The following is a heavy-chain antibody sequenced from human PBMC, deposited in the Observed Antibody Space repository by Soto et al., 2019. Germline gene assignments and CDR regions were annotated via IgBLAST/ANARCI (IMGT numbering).Heavy chain of an antibody. CDR2: IKQDGSQT. J-gene: IGHJ4*02. D-gene: IGHD5-12*01. Sequence: GGSLRLSCAASGFTFSNYWMSWVRQAPGKGLEWVANIKQDGSQTFYMDSVKGRFTISRDNAKNSLYLQMRSLRDEDTAVFYCARGSDGYNYWGNFFDYWGQGTLVTVSS. V-gene: IGHV3-7*03. CDR3: ARGSDGYNYWGNFFDY. CDR1: GFTFSNYW.